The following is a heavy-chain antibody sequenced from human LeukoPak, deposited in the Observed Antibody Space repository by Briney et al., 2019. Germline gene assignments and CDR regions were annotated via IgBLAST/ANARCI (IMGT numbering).Heavy chain of an antibody. V-gene: IGHV4-34*01. Sequence: SETLSLTCAVYGGSFSGYYWSWIRQPPGKGLEWIGEINHSGSTNYNPSLKSRVTISVDTSKNQFSLKLSSVTAADTAVYYCARGDSSGYLFDDWGQGTLVTVSS. CDR1: GGSFSGYY. J-gene: IGHJ4*02. CDR2: INHSGST. D-gene: IGHD3-22*01. CDR3: ARGDSSGYLFDD.